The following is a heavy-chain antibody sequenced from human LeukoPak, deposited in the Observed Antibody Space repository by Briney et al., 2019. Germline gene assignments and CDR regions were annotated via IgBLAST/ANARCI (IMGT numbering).Heavy chain of an antibody. Sequence: PSESLSLTCTVSGGSISSYYWSWIRQPPGKGLEWIGYIYYSGSTNYNPSLKSRVTISVDTSKNQFSLKLSSVTAADTAVYYCASSSGYHAFDIWGQGTMVTVSS. V-gene: IGHV4-59*01. CDR2: IYYSGST. D-gene: IGHD3-22*01. CDR3: ASSSGYHAFDI. CDR1: GGSISSYY. J-gene: IGHJ3*02.